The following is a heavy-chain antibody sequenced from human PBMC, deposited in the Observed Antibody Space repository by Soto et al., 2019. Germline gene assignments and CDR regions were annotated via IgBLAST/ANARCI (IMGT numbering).Heavy chain of an antibody. CDR2: ISYDGSNK. CDR3: ARDRATRYCSGGSCPTAVGYDAFDI. V-gene: IGHV3-30-3*01. J-gene: IGHJ3*02. Sequence: QVQLVESGGGVVQPGRSLRLSCAASGFTFSSYAMHWVRQAPGKGLEWVAVISYDGSNKYYADSVKGRFTISRDNSKNTLYLQMNSLRAEDTAVYYCARDRATRYCSGGSCPTAVGYDAFDIWGQGTMGTVSS. CDR1: GFTFSSYA. D-gene: IGHD2-15*01.